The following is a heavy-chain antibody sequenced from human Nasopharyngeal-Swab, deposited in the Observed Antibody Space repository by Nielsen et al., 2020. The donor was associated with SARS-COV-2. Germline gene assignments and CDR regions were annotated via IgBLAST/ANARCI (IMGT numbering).Heavy chain of an antibody. CDR3: AHSRWAKYYDGMDV. J-gene: IGHJ6*02. CDR2: IYWDDDK. CDR1: GFSLSTSGVG. V-gene: IGHV2-5*02. D-gene: IGHD1-26*01. Sequence: SGPTLVKPTQTLTLTCTFSGFSLSTSGVGVGWIRQHPGKALEWLALIYWDDDKRYSPSLKSRLTITKDTSKNQVVLTMTNMDPVDTATYYCAHSRWAKYYDGMDVWGQGTTVTVSS.